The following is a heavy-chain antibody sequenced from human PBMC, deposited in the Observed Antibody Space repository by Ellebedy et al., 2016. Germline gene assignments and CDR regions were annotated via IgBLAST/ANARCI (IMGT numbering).Heavy chain of an antibody. CDR3: ARVSPPFGSSSLTFDY. V-gene: IGHV4-59*12. J-gene: IGHJ4*02. CDR2: IYYSGST. CDR1: GGSISSYY. Sequence: GSLRLXXTVSGGSISSYYWSWIRQPPGKGLEWIGYIYYSGSTNYNPSLKSRVTISVDTSKNQFSLKLSSVTAADTAVYYCARVSPPFGSSSLTFDYWGQGTLVTVSS. D-gene: IGHD6-13*01.